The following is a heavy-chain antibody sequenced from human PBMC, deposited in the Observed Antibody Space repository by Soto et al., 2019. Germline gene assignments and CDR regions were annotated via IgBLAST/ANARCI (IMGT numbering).Heavy chain of an antibody. J-gene: IGHJ6*02. V-gene: IGHV3-15*07. Sequence: GGSLRLSCAASGFTFSNAWMNWVRQAPGKGLEWVGRIKSKTDGGTTDYAAPVKGRFTISRDDSKNTLYLQMNSLKTEDTAVYYCTTDLPESIQLWALQYYYGMDVWGQGTTVTVSS. CDR3: TTDLPESIQLWALQYYYGMDV. CDR1: GFTFSNAW. D-gene: IGHD5-18*01. CDR2: IKSKTDGGTT.